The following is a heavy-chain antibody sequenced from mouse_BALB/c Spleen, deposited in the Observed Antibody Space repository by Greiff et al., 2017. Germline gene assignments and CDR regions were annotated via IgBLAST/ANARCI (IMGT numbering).Heavy chain of an antibody. J-gene: IGHJ4*01. Sequence: VQLQESGAELMKPGASVKISCKATGYTFSSYWIEWVKQRPGHGLEWIGEILPGSGSTNYDEKFKSKGTLTVDTSSSTAYMHLSSLTSEDSAVYYCTRSGGNYAMDYWGQGTSVTVSS. CDR1: GYTFSSYW. V-gene: IGHV1-9*01. CDR2: ILPGSGST. CDR3: TRSGGNYAMDY. D-gene: IGHD3-1*01.